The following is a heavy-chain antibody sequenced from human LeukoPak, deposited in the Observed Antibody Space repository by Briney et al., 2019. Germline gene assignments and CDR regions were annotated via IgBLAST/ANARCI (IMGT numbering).Heavy chain of an antibody. J-gene: IGHJ5*02. D-gene: IGHD3-10*01. CDR3: ARVRGVGTNWFDP. CDR2: IYHSGST. CDR1: GGSISSSNW. V-gene: IGHV4-4*02. Sequence: SETLSLTCAVSGGSISSSNWWSWVRQPPGKGLEWIGEIYHSGSTNYNPSLKGRVTISVDKSKNQFSLKLSSVTAADTAVYYCARVRGVGTNWFDPWGQGTLVTVSS.